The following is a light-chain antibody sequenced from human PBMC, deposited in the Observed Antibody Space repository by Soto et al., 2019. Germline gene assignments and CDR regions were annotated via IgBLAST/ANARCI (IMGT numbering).Light chain of an antibody. J-gene: IGKJ1*01. Sequence: DIVMKQSPATLSVSPGERATLSCRASQGISSNLAWYQQKPGQAPSLLIYGSSTRATGIPARFSGSGSGTEFTLTISSLQSEDFAIYYCQQYDNWPPSTFGQGTKVEIK. CDR2: GSS. CDR3: QQYDNWPPST. CDR1: QGISSN. V-gene: IGKV3-15*01.